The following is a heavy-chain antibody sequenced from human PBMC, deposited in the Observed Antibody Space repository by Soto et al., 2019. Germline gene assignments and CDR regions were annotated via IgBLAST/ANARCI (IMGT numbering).Heavy chain of an antibody. Sequence: PSETLSLTCTVSGGSISSADYYWSWIRQPPGKGLEWIGYIYYGGSNYYNPSLKSRVTISVDTSKNQFSLKLSSVTAADTAVYYCARDVLHGSSPGYWRQGTLVTVSS. V-gene: IGHV4-30-4*08. D-gene: IGHD1-26*01. CDR3: ARDVLHGSSPGY. J-gene: IGHJ4*02. CDR2: IYYGGSN. CDR1: GGSISSADYY.